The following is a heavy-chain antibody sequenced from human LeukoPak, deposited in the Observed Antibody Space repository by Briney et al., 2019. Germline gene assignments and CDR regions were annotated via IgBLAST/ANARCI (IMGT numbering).Heavy chain of an antibody. D-gene: IGHD6-13*01. J-gene: IGHJ5*02. CDR1: GFTFSNYD. CDR2: ISGSGGST. CDR3: AKGRGSRWPPPFDP. Sequence: GGSLRLSCAASGFTFSNYDMTWVRQAPGKGLEWVSTISGSGGSTYYADSVKGRFTISRDNSKNTLYLQINSLRAEDTAVYYCAKGRGSRWPPPFDPWGQGTLVTVSS. V-gene: IGHV3-23*01.